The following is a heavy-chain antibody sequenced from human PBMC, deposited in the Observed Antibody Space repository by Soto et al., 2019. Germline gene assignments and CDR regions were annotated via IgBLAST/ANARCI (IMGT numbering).Heavy chain of an antibody. CDR1: GFTFSSYW. CDR2: IKTDGTDT. J-gene: IGHJ3*02. V-gene: IGHV3-74*01. D-gene: IGHD3-9*01. Sequence: EVQLVESGGGLVQPGGSLTLSCAASGFTFSSYWMHWVRKAPGKGLVWVSRIKTDGTDTHYAESVKGRFTISRDNDKNTLYLQMNSLRGEDTAVYYCARPRTSDWAYDIWGQGTMVIVSS. CDR3: ARPRTSDWAYDI.